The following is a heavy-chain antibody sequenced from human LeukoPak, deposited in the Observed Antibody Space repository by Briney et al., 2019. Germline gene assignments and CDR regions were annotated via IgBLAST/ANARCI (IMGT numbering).Heavy chain of an antibody. CDR2: IYTSGST. D-gene: IGHD2-21*02. Sequence: SETLSLTCTVSGGSISSYYWSWIRQPAGKGLEWIGRIYTSGSTNYNPSLKSRVTMSVDTSKNQFSLKLSSVTAADTAVYYCARGSVVVTAIPAEHFDYWDQGTLVTVSS. CDR1: GGSISSYY. J-gene: IGHJ4*02. CDR3: ARGSVVVTAIPAEHFDY. V-gene: IGHV4-4*07.